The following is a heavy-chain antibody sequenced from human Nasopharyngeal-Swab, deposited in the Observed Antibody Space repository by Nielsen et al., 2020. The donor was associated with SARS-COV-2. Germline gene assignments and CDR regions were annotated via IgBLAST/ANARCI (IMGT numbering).Heavy chain of an antibody. CDR2: TYYRSKWYN. V-gene: IGHV6-1*01. D-gene: IGHD6-13*01. J-gene: IGHJ6*03. CDR3: AREISSWSYYYYYYMDV. Sequence: WIRQSPSRGLEWLGRTYYRSKWYNDYAVSVKSRITINPDTSKNQFSLHLNSVTPEDTAVYYCAREISSWSYYYYYYMDVWGKGTTVTVSS.